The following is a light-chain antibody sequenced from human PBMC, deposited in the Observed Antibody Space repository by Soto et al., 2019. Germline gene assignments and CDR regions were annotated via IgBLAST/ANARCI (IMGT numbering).Light chain of an antibody. CDR3: QQRANWPRT. CDR2: DSS. J-gene: IGKJ1*01. Sequence: EIVLTQSPATLSLSPGERATLSCRASQSVNIFLAWYQHKPGQAPRLLIYDSSRRATGIPARFSGSGSGTDFTLTISALEPEDFAIYYCQQRANWPRTFGQGTKVDIK. CDR1: QSVNIF. V-gene: IGKV3-11*01.